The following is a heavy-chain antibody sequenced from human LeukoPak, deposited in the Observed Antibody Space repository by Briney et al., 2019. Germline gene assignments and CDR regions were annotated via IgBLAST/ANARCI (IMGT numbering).Heavy chain of an antibody. J-gene: IGHJ5*02. CDR1: GGSISSTSYY. CDR3: ARQECNGGSCYSRAIWFDP. V-gene: IGHV4-39*01. D-gene: IGHD2-15*01. Sequence: SETLSLTCNVSGGSISSTSYYWGWIRQPPGKGLEWIGSIYHTGTTYYSPSLKSRVTISVHTSKNQFSLKLSPVTAADTAVYYCARQECNGGSCYSRAIWFDPWGQGTLVTVSS. CDR2: IYHTGTT.